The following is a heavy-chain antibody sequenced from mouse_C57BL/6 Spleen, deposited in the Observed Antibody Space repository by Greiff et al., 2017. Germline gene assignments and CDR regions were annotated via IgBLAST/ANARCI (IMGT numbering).Heavy chain of an antibody. CDR1: GYSITSGYY. Sequence: ESGPGLVKPSQSLSLTCSVTGYSITSGYYWNWIRQFPGNKLEWMGYISYDGSNNYNPSLKNRISITRDTSKNQFFLKLNSVTTEDTATYYCARDPNYYGPYFDYWGQGTTLTVSS. J-gene: IGHJ2*01. CDR2: ISYDGSN. CDR3: ARDPNYYGPYFDY. V-gene: IGHV3-6*01. D-gene: IGHD1-1*01.